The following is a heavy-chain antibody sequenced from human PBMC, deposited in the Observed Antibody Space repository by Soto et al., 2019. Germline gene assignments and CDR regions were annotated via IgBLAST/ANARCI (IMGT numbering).Heavy chain of an antibody. J-gene: IGHJ6*02. CDR1: GFTFSSYS. Sequence: EVQLVESGGGLVKPGGSLRLSCAASGFTFSSYSMNWVRQAPGKGLEWVSSISSRTNYMYYADSVKGRFTTSRADAXTSLSLQMTSLPAEATAVYSCARMGSVTTFSWSDSSYGMAVWGQGTTVTVSS. CDR2: ISSRTNYM. V-gene: IGHV3-21*01. D-gene: IGHD4-17*01. CDR3: ARMGSVTTFSWSDSSYGMAV.